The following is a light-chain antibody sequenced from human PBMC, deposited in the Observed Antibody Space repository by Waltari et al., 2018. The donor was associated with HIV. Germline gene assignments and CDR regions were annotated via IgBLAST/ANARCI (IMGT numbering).Light chain of an antibody. Sequence: DIVMTQSPATLSVSPGDRATLSCRASQSVSSNLAWYQQKPGQTPRLLIYGASTRATGIPARFSGGGSGTEFTLTISSLQSEDFAVYYCQQYDNWPPLTFGGGTKVEIK. V-gene: IGKV3-15*01. CDR2: GAS. CDR1: QSVSSN. CDR3: QQYDNWPPLT. J-gene: IGKJ4*01.